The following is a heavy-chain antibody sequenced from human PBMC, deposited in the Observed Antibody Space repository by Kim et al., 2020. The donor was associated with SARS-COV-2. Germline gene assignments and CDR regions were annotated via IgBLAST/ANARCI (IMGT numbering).Heavy chain of an antibody. J-gene: IGHJ4*02. V-gene: IGHV3-11*01. CDR1: GFNLSAVY. CDR2: SSHYGLKT. CDR3: AGSFLNIQQWLAH. Sequence: GGSLRLSCAASGFNLSAVYMSWVRQAPGKGLEWVSFSSHYGLKTHYADSVRFRFAISRDNGNNSLLLHMNSLRADDTAVYYCAGSFLNIQQWLAHWGQGTLVTVSS. D-gene: IGHD6-19*01.